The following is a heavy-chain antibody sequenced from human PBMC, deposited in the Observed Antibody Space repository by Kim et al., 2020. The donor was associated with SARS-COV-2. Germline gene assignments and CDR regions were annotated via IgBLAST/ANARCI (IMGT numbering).Heavy chain of an antibody. D-gene: IGHD3-16*01. Sequence: GESLKISCKGSGYRFTSYWIGWVRQMPGKGLEWMGLIYPGDSDTRYSPSFRGQVTISVDKSISTAYLQWSSLKASDTAIYYCARPGGDCYYYRFDFWGQETTFSVSS. V-gene: IGHV5-51*01. CDR1: GYRFTSYW. J-gene: IGHJ6*02. CDR2: IYPGDSDT. CDR3: ARPGGDCYYYRFDF.